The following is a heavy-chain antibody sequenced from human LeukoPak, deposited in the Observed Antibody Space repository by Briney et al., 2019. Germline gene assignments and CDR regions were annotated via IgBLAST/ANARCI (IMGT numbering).Heavy chain of an antibody. CDR2: IYYSGST. CDR1: GGSFSNYY. V-gene: IGHV4-59*08. Sequence: PSETLSPTCTVSGGSFSNYYWSWIRQPPGKGLEWIGYIYYSGSTNYNPSLKSRVTISVDTSKNQFSLNLSSVTAADTAVYYCARHPTSLVSYGFDPWGQGTLVSVSS. D-gene: IGHD5-18*01. J-gene: IGHJ5*02. CDR3: ARHPTSLVSYGFDP.